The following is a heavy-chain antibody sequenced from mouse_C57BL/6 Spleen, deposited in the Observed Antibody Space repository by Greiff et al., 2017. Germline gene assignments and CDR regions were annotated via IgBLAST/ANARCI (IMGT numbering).Heavy chain of an antibody. D-gene: IGHD1-1*01. V-gene: IGHV1-80*01. J-gene: IGHJ1*03. CDR2: IYPGDGDT. CDR3: ARNGYSSSHWYFDV. CDR1: GYAFSSYW. Sequence: QVQLQQSGAELVKPGASVKISCKASGYAFSSYWMNWVKQRPGKGLEWIGQIYPGDGDTNYNGKFKGKATLTADKSSSTAYMQLSSLTSEDSAVYFCARNGYSSSHWYFDVWGTGTTVTVSS.